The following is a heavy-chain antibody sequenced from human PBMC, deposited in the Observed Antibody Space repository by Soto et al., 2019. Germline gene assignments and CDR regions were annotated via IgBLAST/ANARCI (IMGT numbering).Heavy chain of an antibody. CDR2: INAGNGNT. J-gene: IGHJ4*02. CDR3: AVVAAAGHFDY. V-gene: IGHV1-3*01. Sequence: RASVKVSCKASGYTFTSYAMHWVRQAPGQRLEWMGWINAGNGNTKYSQKFQGRVTITRNTSASTAYMELSSLRSEDTAVYYCAVVAAAGHFDYWGQGTLVTVS. CDR1: GYTFTSYA. D-gene: IGHD6-13*01.